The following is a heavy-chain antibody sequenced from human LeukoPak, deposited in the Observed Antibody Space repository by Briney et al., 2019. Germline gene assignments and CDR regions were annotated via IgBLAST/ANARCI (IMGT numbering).Heavy chain of an antibody. CDR3: AKDRCSNGIGCYYYYMEV. Sequence: GGSLRLSCAASGFTFSTYRMSWVRQAPGKGLEWVANIKQDGSEKHYVDSVKGRFTISRDNAKNSLYLQMSSLRAEDTAVYYCAKDRCSNGIGCYYYYMEVWGKGTTVTISS. D-gene: IGHD2-8*01. CDR2: IKQDGSEK. CDR1: GFTFSTYR. V-gene: IGHV3-7*01. J-gene: IGHJ6*03.